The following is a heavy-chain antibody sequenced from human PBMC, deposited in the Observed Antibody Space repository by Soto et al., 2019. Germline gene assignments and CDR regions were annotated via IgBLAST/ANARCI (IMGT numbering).Heavy chain of an antibody. CDR2: INPSGGST. J-gene: IGHJ4*02. CDR1: GYTFTSYY. Sequence: GASVKVSCKASGYTFTSYYMHWVRQAPGQGLEWMGIINPSGGSTSYAQKFQGRVTMTRDTSTSTVYMELSSLRSEDTAVYYCAICRLTVTMWDPFDYWGQGTLVTVSS. CDR3: AICRLTVTMWDPFDY. V-gene: IGHV1-46*03. D-gene: IGHD4-17*01.